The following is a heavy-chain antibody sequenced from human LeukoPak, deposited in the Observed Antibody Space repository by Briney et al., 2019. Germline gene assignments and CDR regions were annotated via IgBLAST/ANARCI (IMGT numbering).Heavy chain of an antibody. J-gene: IGHJ1*01. CDR1: GFTFSSYT. Sequence: GGSLRLSCTASGFTFSSYTMSWVRQAPGKGLKWVSTITTGGSNTYYADSVKGRFTISRDNSKNTLYLQMNSLRAEDTAVYYCANKAVAGTTEYFQHWGQGTLVTVSS. V-gene: IGHV3-23*01. CDR3: ANKAVAGTTEYFQH. CDR2: ITTGGSNT. D-gene: IGHD6-19*01.